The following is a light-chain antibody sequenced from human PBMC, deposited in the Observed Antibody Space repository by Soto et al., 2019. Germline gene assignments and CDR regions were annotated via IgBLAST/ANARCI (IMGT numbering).Light chain of an antibody. CDR2: DAS. V-gene: IGKV3-20*01. J-gene: IGKJ5*01. Sequence: EIVLTQSPGTLSSSPGERATLSCRASQSVSSNWLALYQQRPGQAPRLLIYDASGRATGSPDRFSGSGSGTDFTLTISRLEPEDFAVYYCQQYGSSPITFGQGTRLEIK. CDR1: QSVSSNW. CDR3: QQYGSSPIT.